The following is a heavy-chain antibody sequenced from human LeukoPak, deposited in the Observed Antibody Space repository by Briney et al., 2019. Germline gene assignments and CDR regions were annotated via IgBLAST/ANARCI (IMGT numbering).Heavy chain of an antibody. J-gene: IGHJ4*02. V-gene: IGHV4-39*01. CDR2: IYYSGST. D-gene: IGHD3-22*01. CDR1: GGSISSSSYY. CDR3: ARHDYYYDSSGYYFSGPPRNPFDY. Sequence: SETLSLTCTVSGGSISSSSYYWGWIRQPPGKGLEWIGSIYYSGSTYYNPSLKSRVTISVDTSKNQFSLKLSSVTAADTAVYYCARHDYYYDSSGYYFSGPPRNPFDYWGQGTLVTVSS.